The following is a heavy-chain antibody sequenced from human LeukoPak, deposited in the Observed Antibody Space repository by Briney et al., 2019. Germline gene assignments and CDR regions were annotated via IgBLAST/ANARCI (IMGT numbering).Heavy chain of an antibody. CDR2: IYWDDDK. CDR3: AHSSDFYDSSGSYPYYFDY. Sequence: SGPTLVNPTQTLTLICTFSGFSLSTSGVGVAWIRQPPGKALEWLALIYWDDDKRYSPSLKSRLTITKDTSKNQVVLIMTNMDPVDTATYYCAHSSDFYDSSGSYPYYFDYWGQGTLVTVSS. V-gene: IGHV2-5*02. J-gene: IGHJ4*02. CDR1: GFSLSTSGVG. D-gene: IGHD3-22*01.